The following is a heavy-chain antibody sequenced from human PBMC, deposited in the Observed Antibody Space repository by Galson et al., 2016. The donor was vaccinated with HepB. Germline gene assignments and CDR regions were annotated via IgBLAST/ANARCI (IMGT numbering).Heavy chain of an antibody. D-gene: IGHD2-15*01. Sequence: SLRLSCAASGFTFNSYWMHWVRQAPGKGLVWVSRINTDGSETNYADSVKGRFTISRDNAKNTVYLQMNSLTAEDTAVYYCARFGGSLGMDVWGQGTTVTVSS. V-gene: IGHV3-74*01. CDR1: GFTFNSYW. CDR3: ARFGGSLGMDV. J-gene: IGHJ6*02. CDR2: INTDGSET.